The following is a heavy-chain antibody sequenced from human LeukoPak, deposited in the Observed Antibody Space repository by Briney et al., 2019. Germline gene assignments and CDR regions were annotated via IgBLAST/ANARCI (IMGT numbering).Heavy chain of an antibody. CDR1: GFTFSSYG. D-gene: IGHD3-22*01. CDR2: ISFDGSDK. CDR3: ARAPNYYDSSGYSDY. Sequence: PGRSLRLSCAASGFTFSSYGLHWVRQAPGKGLEWVAVISFDGSDKYYADSVKGRFTISRDDSKNTLYLQMNSLRAEDTAVYCCARAPNYYDSSGYSDYWGQGTLVTVSS. V-gene: IGHV3-30*03. J-gene: IGHJ4*02.